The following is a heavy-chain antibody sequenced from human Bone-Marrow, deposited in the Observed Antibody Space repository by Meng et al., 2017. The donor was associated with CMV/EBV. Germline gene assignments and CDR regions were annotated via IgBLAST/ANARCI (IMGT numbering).Heavy chain of an antibody. CDR3: ARGSPGEYYTDSRGYFYFDN. CDR2: IYDNWST. V-gene: IGHV4-61*08. D-gene: IGHD3-22*01. CDR1: GGSISSGGYY. Sequence: SETLSLTCTVPGGSISSGGYYWSWIRQPPGKGLEWIAYIYDNWSTNSHPSLKSRVTISVDTSKNQFSLKLTSVTAADTAVYYCARGSPGEYYTDSRGYFYFDNWGQGTLVTVSS. J-gene: IGHJ4*02.